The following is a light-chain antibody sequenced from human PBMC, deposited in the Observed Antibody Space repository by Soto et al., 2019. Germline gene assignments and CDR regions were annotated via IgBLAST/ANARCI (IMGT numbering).Light chain of an antibody. V-gene: IGKV2-28*01. CDR2: LGS. CDR3: MQALQTPRT. Sequence: DSVMTQSPLSLPVTPGEPASISCRSSQSLLHSNGYNYLDWYLQNPGQSPQLLIYLGSNRASGVPDRFSGSGSGTDFTLKISRVEAEDVGVYYCMQALQTPRTFGGGNKVEIK. J-gene: IGKJ4*01. CDR1: QSLLHSNGYNY.